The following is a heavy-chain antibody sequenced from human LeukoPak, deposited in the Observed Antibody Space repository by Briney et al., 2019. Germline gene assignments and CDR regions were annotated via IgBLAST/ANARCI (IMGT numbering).Heavy chain of an antibody. V-gene: IGHV1-2*04. CDR2: INPNSGGT. Sequence: ASVKSSCKASGYTFTRSYMHWVRQAPGHGREWMGWINPNSGGTNYAQKFQGWVTMTRDTSISTAYMELSRLRSDDTAVYYCARDLNGSGWYDYWGQGTLVTVSS. D-gene: IGHD6-19*01. CDR1: GYTFTRSY. CDR3: ARDLNGSGWYDY. J-gene: IGHJ4*02.